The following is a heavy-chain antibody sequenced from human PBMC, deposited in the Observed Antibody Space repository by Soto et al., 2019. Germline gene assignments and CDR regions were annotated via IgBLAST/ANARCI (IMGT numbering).Heavy chain of an antibody. D-gene: IGHD4-17*01. CDR3: ARDSGPYYGSYFDD. CDR2: IWYDGSNK. J-gene: IGHJ4*02. CDR1: VFTFRSYG. Sequence: PGGSLRLSCAASVFTFRSYGMFWVRHSPGKGLEWVALIWYDGSNKYYADSVRGRFTISRDDSKNTLYLQMNSLRAEDTAVYHCARDSGPYYGSYFDDWGQGTLVTVSS. V-gene: IGHV3-33*01.